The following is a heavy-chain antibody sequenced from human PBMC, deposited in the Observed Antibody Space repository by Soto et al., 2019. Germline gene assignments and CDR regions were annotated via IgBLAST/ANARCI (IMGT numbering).Heavy chain of an antibody. CDR2: ISAYNGNT. CDR1: GYTFTSYG. J-gene: IGHJ4*02. V-gene: IGHV1-18*01. Sequence: GASVKVSCKASGYTFTSYGISWVRQAPGQGLEWIGWISAYNGNTNYAQKLQGRVTITTATSTSTAYMELSSLRSEDTAVYYCAAGFGMAGTYWGQGTLVTVSS. D-gene: IGHD1-1*01. CDR3: AAGFGMAGTY.